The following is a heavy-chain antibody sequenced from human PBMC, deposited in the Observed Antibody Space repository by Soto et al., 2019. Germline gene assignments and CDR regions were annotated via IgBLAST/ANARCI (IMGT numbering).Heavy chain of an antibody. Sequence: ASVKVSCKASGGTFSSYAISWVRQAPGQGLEWMGGIIPIFGTANYAQKFQGRVTITADESTSTAYMELSSLRSEDTAVYYCARDLIMDTSPPNWFDHWGQGPLVTVSS. CDR3: ARDLIMDTSPPNWFDH. CDR2: IIPIFGTA. D-gene: IGHD5-12*01. J-gene: IGHJ5*02. V-gene: IGHV1-69*13. CDR1: GGTFSSYA.